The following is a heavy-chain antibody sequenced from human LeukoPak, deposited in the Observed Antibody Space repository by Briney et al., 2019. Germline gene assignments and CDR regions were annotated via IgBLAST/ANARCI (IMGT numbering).Heavy chain of an antibody. D-gene: IGHD3-10*01. V-gene: IGHV4-59*01. Sequence: SETLSLTCTVSGGSINNYYWGWVRPPQGQRLEYIGWIYYSGNTNYNPSLKSRVTISLDTSKNQFTLTLTSVTAADTTVYYYARHYDSGTSPLDYWGPGTLVTVSS. J-gene: IGHJ4*02. CDR1: GGSINNYY. CDR2: IYYSGNT. CDR3: ARHYDSGTSPLDY.